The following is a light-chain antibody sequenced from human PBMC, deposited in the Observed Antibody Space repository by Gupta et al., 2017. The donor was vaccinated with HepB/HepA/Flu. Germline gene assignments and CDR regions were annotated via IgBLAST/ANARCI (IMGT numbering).Light chain of an antibody. CDR1: SGSVSTSYY. CDR3: VLYMGSGIWV. Sequence: QTVVTQEPSFSVSPGGTVTLTCGLSSGSVSTSYYPSWYQQTPGQPPRPLIYSTNTRSSGVPDRFSGSILGNTAALTITGAQADDESDYYCVLYMGSGIWVFGGGTKLTVL. CDR2: STN. J-gene: IGLJ3*02. V-gene: IGLV8-61*01.